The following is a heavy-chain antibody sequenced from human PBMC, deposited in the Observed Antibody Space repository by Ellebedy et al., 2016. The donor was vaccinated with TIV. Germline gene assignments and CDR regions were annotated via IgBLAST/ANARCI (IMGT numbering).Heavy chain of an antibody. V-gene: IGHV5-51*01. CDR2: IYPGDSDT. J-gene: IGHJ5*02. D-gene: IGHD1-14*01. CDR1: GYSFTNYW. CDR3: ARGMTGSGTWFDP. Sequence: GGSLRLSCKSSGYSFTNYWIVWVRQMPGKGLECMGIIYPGDSDTRYSPSFQGQVTISADKSINTAYLQWSSLRASDTATYYCARGMTGSGTWFDPWGQGTLVTVSS.